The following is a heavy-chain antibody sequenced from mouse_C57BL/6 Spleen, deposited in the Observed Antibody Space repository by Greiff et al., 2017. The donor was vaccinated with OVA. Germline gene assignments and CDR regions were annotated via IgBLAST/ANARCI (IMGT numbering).Heavy chain of an antibody. CDR1: GFSLTSYG. CDR3: ARHGDGAWFDD. V-gene: IGHV2-6-1*01. J-gene: IGHJ3*01. CDR2: IWSDGST. D-gene: IGHD2-3*01. Sequence: VKLVESGPGLVAPSQSLSITCTVSGFSLTSYGVHRVRQPPGKGLEWLVVIWSDGSTTYNSALKCRLSSSKDNCKSQVFLTMNSLLSDDKAMYYCARHGDGAWFDDWGRESVVTVSA.